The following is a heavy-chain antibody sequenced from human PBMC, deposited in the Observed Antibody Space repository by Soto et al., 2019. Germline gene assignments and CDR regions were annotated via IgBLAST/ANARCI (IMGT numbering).Heavy chain of an antibody. Sequence: SETLSLTCAVPGYSISSSNWWGWIRQPPGKGLEWIGYIYYSGSTNYNPSLKSRVTISVDTSKNQFSLKLSSVTAADTAVYYCARAYGYYFDYWGQGTLVTVSS. J-gene: IGHJ4*02. V-gene: IGHV4-28*03. CDR3: ARAYGYYFDY. CDR1: GYSISSSNW. CDR2: IYYSGST. D-gene: IGHD3-10*01.